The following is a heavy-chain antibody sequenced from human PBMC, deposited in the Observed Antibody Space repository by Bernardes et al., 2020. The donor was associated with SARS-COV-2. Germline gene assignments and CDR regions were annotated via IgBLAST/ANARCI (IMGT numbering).Heavy chain of an antibody. J-gene: IGHJ5*02. D-gene: IGHD3-3*01. CDR3: ARTIRFLEWLLSPWFDP. CDR1: GGSISSSSYY. CDR2: IYYSGST. Sequence: SETLSLTCTVSGGSISSSSYYWGWIRQPPGKGLEWIGSIYYSGSTYYNPSLKSRVTISVDTSKNQFSLKLSSVTAADTAVYYCARTIRFLEWLLSPWFDPWGQGTLVTVSS. V-gene: IGHV4-39*01.